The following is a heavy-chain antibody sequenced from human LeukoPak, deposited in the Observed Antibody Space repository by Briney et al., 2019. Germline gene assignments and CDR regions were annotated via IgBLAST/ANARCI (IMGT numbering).Heavy chain of an antibody. Sequence: GGSLRLSCAASGFTVSSNYMSWVRQAPGKGLEWVSVIYSGGSTYYADSVKGRFTISRDNSKNTLYLQMNSLRAEDTAVYYCAKGSDSSGYYPWFNYWGQGTLVTVSS. CDR2: IYSGGST. J-gene: IGHJ4*02. V-gene: IGHV3-66*01. CDR1: GFTVSSNY. D-gene: IGHD3-22*01. CDR3: AKGSDSSGYYPWFNY.